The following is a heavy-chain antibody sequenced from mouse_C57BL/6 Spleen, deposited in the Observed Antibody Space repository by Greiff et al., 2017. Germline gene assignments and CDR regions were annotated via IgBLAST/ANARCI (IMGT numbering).Heavy chain of an antibody. Sequence: VQLQQSGAELVRPGASVTLSCKASGYTFTDYEMHWVKQTPVHGLEWIGAIDPETGGTAYNQKFKGKAILTADKSSSTAYMELRSLTSEDSAVYYCTRWGASYYFDYWGQGTTLTVSS. D-gene: IGHD6-1*01. V-gene: IGHV1-15*01. J-gene: IGHJ2*01. CDR1: GYTFTDYE. CDR3: TRWGASYYFDY. CDR2: IDPETGGT.